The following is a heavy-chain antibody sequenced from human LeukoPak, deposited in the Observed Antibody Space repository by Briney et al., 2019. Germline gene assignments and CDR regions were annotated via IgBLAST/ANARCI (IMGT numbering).Heavy chain of an antibody. CDR2: IYHSGST. CDR1: GGSISSSNW. CDR3: ARRDITMVRGVRDAFDI. J-gene: IGHJ3*02. V-gene: IGHV4-4*02. Sequence: PSGTLSLTCAVSGGSISSSNWWSWVRQPPGKGLEWIGEIYHSGSTNYNPSLKSRVTISVDKSKNQFSLKLSSVTAADTAVYYCARRDITMVRGVRDAFDIWGQGTMVTVSS. D-gene: IGHD3-10*01.